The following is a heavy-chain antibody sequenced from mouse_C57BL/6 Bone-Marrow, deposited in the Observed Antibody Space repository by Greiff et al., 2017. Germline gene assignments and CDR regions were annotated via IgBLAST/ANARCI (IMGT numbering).Heavy chain of an antibody. CDR3: ARSDGYYGFAY. CDR2: IYPRSGNP. V-gene: IGHV1-81*01. D-gene: IGHD2-3*01. Sequence: VHLVESGAELARPGASVKLSCKASGYTFTSYGISWVKQRTGQGLEWIGEIYPRSGNPYYNEKFKGKATLTADKSSSTAYMELRSLTSEDSAVYFCARSDGYYGFAYWGQGTLVTVSA. CDR1: GYTFTSYG. J-gene: IGHJ3*01.